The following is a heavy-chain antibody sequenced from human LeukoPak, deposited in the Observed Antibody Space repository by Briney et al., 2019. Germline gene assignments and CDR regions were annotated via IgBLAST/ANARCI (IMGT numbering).Heavy chain of an antibody. CDR1: GGSVNNGRYY. D-gene: IGHD6-13*01. CDR2: VYYSGDS. J-gene: IGHJ2*01. V-gene: IGHV4-61*03. Sequence: SETQSLTCAVSGGSVNNGRYYWSWIRQPPGKGLEWIGYVYYSGDSDYNPSLKSRVNISVDTSKDIFSLKMNFVTAADTAMYFCARGIAAGGYYWYFDLWGRGTLVSVSS. CDR3: ARGIAAGGYYWYFDL.